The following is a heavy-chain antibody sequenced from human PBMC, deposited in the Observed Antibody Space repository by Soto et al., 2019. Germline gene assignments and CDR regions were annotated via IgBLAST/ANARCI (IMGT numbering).Heavy chain of an antibody. CDR1: GGTFSSYA. V-gene: IGHV1-69*12. Sequence: QVQLVQSGAEVKKPGSSVKVSCKASGGTFSSYAISWVRQAPGQGLEWMGGIIPMFGTADYAQKFQGRVTITADQSTSTAYMELSSLRSEDTAVYYCASHSYDSSGYNYYCGMDVWGQGTTVTVSS. CDR2: IIPMFGTA. J-gene: IGHJ6*02. CDR3: ASHSYDSSGYNYYCGMDV. D-gene: IGHD3-22*01.